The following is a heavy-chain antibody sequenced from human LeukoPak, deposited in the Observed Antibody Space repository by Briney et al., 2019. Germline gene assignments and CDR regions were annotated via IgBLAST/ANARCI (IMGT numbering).Heavy chain of an antibody. CDR2: ISNDGSNK. J-gene: IGHJ5*02. Sequence: GGSLRLSCAASGFTLSNYVIHWVRQAPGKGLEWVALISNDGSNKDFADSVKGRFTISRDISENTVYLQMNSLRLEDTALYHCAKERGSSGRAGWFDPWGQGTLVTVSS. CDR1: GFTLSNYV. D-gene: IGHD6-19*01. CDR3: AKERGSSGRAGWFDP. V-gene: IGHV3-30-3*01.